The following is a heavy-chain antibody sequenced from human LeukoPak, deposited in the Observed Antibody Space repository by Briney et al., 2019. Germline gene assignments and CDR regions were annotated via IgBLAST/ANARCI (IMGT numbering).Heavy chain of an antibody. Sequence: GRSLRLSCAASGFPFDDYAMHWVRQAPGKGLEWVSGISWNSGSIDYADSVKGRFTISRDNAKNSLYLQMNSLRGEDMALYYCAKAESSAWYRPFDYWGQGTLVTVSS. CDR1: GFPFDDYA. D-gene: IGHD6-19*01. CDR2: ISWNSGSI. J-gene: IGHJ4*02. V-gene: IGHV3-9*03. CDR3: AKAESSAWYRPFDY.